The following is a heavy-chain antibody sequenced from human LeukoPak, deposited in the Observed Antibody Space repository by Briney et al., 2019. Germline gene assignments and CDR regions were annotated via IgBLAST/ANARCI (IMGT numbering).Heavy chain of an antibody. V-gene: IGHV3-30-3*01. Sequence: PGGSLRLSCAASGFTFSSYAMHWVRQAPGKGLEWVAVISYDGSNKYYADSVKGRFTISRDNSKDTLFLQMNSLRGEDTAVYYCARDRTRDGYNQGRVFDYWGRGTLVTVSS. CDR1: GFTFSSYA. J-gene: IGHJ4*02. CDR2: ISYDGSNK. CDR3: ARDRTRDGYNQGRVFDY. D-gene: IGHD5-24*01.